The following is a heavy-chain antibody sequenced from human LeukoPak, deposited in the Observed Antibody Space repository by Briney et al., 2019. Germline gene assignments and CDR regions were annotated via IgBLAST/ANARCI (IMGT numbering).Heavy chain of an antibody. D-gene: IGHD2-15*01. CDR2: INPSGGST. Sequence: ASVKVSCKASGYTFTSYYMHWVQQAPGQGLEWMGIINPSGGSTSYAQKFQGRVTMTRDTSTSTVYMELSSLRSEDTAVYYCARELKGYCSGGSCYRYYFDYWGQGTLVTVSS. CDR3: ARELKGYCSGGSCYRYYFDY. J-gene: IGHJ4*02. V-gene: IGHV1-46*01. CDR1: GYTFTSYY.